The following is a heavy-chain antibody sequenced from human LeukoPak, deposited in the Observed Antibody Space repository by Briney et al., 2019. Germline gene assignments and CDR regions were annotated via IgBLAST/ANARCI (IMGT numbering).Heavy chain of an antibody. V-gene: IGHV4-39*07. CDR2: IYYSGST. D-gene: IGHD6-13*01. J-gene: IGHJ5*02. Sequence: SETLSLTCTVSGGSISSSSYYWGWIRRPPGKGLEWIGSIYYSGSTYYNPSLKSRVTISVDTSKNQFSLKLSSVTAADTAVYYCARDQLVPQHNWFDPWGQGTLVTVSS. CDR3: ARDQLVPQHNWFDP. CDR1: GGSISSSSYY.